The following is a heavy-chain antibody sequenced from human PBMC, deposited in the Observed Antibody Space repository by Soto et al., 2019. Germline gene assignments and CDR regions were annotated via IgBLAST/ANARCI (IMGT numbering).Heavy chain of an antibody. CDR3: ARDRAAGGY. V-gene: IGHV3-48*03. Sequence: EVQLVESGGGLVQPGGSLRLSCAASGFSFSNYEMNWVRQAPGKGLEWVAHISSGGSTVHYADSVRGRFTVSRDNARNSLYLQMNTLRVEDTALYYCARDRAAGGYWGQGTLVTVSS. CDR2: ISSGGSTV. D-gene: IGHD6-13*01. J-gene: IGHJ4*02. CDR1: GFSFSNYE.